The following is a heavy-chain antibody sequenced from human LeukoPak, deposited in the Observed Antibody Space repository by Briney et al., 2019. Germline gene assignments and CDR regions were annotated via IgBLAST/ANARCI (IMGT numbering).Heavy chain of an antibody. D-gene: IGHD3-22*01. CDR1: GGSFSGYY. CDR3: ARGTVVILSYFDY. Sequence: SETLSLTRAVYGGSFSGYYWSWIRQPPGKGLEWIGEINHSGSTNYNPSLKSRVTISVDTSKNQFSLKLSSVTAADTAVYYCARGTVVILSYFDYWGQGTLVTVSS. V-gene: IGHV4-34*01. J-gene: IGHJ4*02. CDR2: INHSGST.